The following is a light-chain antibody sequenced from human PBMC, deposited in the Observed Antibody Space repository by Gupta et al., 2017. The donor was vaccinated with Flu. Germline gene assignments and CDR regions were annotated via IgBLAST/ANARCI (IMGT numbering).Light chain of an antibody. J-gene: IGLJ2*01. Sequence: SITISCTGTSSDVGSYNYVSWYQQHPGKAPKLMIYEVSNRPAGVSNRFSGSKSGNTASLTISGLQAEDEADYYCTSYTASSTLVFGGGTRLTVL. CDR3: TSYTASSTLV. CDR1: SSDVGSYNY. CDR2: EVS. V-gene: IGLV2-14*01.